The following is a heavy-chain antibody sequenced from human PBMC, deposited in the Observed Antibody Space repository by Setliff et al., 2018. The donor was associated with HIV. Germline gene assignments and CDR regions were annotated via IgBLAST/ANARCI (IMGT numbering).Heavy chain of an antibody. CDR1: GGSISSYY. CDR3: ARGRFGGDYFDY. V-gene: IGHV4-59*01. CDR2: IYYSGST. J-gene: IGHJ4*02. D-gene: IGHD3-10*01. Sequence: PSETLSLTCTVSGGSISSYYWSWIRQPPGKGLEWIGYIYYSGSTNYNPSLKSRVTISVDTSKNQFSLKLSSVTAADTAVYYCARGRFGGDYFDYWGQGSLVTVSS.